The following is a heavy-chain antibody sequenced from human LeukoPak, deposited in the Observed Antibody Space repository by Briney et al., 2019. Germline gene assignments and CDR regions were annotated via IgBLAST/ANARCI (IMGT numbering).Heavy chain of an antibody. CDR3: ARDFTMIAFRYFDL. CDR2: IYYTGNT. V-gene: IGHV4-59*12. J-gene: IGHJ2*01. D-gene: IGHD3-22*01. CDR1: DDSINFYY. Sequence: SETLSLTCTVSDDSINFYYWTWIRQPPGKGLEWIGYIYYTGNTNYKSSLKSRVTMSVDTSKNQFSLKLSSVTAADTAVYYCARDFTMIAFRYFDLWGRGTLVTVSS.